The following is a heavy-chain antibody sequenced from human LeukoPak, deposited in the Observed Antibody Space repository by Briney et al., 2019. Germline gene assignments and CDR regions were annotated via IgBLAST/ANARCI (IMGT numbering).Heavy chain of an antibody. V-gene: IGHV4-4*02. CDR2: IYHSGST. CDR1: GGSISSSNW. Sequence: PSETLSLTCAVSGGSISSSNWWSWVRQPPGKGLEWIGEIYHSGSTNYNPSLKSRVTISVDTSKNQFSLKLSSVTAADTSIYYCAGIDDYDCWSGYPRGFDIWGQGTMVTVSS. J-gene: IGHJ3*02. CDR3: AGIDDYDCWSGYPRGFDI. D-gene: IGHD3-3*01.